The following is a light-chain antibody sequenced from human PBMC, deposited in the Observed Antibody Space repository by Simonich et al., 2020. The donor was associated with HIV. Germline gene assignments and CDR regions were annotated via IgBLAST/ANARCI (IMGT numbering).Light chain of an antibody. Sequence: EIVMTQSPGTLSVSPGERATLSCRARQSGSSNLAWYQQKPGQAPRLLIYGASTRATGIPARFSGSGSGTEFTLIINNMQSEDFAVYFCQQYNTWPTFGEGTKVEIK. CDR2: GAS. CDR3: QQYNTWPT. CDR1: QSGSSN. V-gene: IGKV3-15*01. J-gene: IGKJ4*01.